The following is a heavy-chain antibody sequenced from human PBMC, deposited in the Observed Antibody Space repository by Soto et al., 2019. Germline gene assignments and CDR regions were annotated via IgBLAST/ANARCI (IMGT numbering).Heavy chain of an antibody. D-gene: IGHD3-10*01. CDR2: ISAYNGNT. CDR3: ARDLGPSMVRGVIIRYWFDP. J-gene: IGHJ5*02. V-gene: IGHV1-18*01. Sequence: ASVKVSCKASGYTFTSYGISWVRQAPGQGLEWMGWISAYNGNTNYAQKLQGRVTMTTDTSTSTAYMELRSLRSDDTAVYYCARDLGPSMVRGVIIRYWFDPWGQGTLVTVSS. CDR1: GYTFTSYG.